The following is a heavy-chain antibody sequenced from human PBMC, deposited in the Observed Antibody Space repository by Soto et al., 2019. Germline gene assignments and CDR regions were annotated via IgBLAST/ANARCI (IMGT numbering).Heavy chain of an antibody. V-gene: IGHV3-21*01. Sequence: GGSLRLSCAVSGFIFSRYSMNWVRQAPGKGLEWVSSIGTSGSYIYDTDSVKGRFTISRDNTKDSLYLQMNSLRDEDTAVYYCARSRSIFGVAEGYWGQGTLVTVSA. D-gene: IGHD3-3*01. CDR3: ARSRSIFGVAEGY. CDR1: GFIFSRYS. CDR2: IGTSGSYI. J-gene: IGHJ4*02.